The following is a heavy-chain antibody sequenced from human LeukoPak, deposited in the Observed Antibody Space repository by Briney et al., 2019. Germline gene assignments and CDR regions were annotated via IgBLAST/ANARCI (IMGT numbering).Heavy chain of an antibody. V-gene: IGHV3-7*01. CDR2: IYYDGSTK. CDR3: ASSHDSSGND. J-gene: IGHJ4*02. Sequence: PGGSLRLSCAASGFSFSTSWMAWVRQAPGKGLEWVGNIYYDGSTKYYGDSVKGRLTISRDNAKNSLFLQMNSLREEDTAVYYCASSHDSSGNDWGQGTMVTVSS. CDR1: GFSFSTSW. D-gene: IGHD3-22*01.